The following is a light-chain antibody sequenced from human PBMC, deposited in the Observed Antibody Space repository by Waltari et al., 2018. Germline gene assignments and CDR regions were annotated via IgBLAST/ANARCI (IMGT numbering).Light chain of an antibody. V-gene: IGKV1-5*03. CDR1: QNINYW. Sequence: DIQMTQPPSTLSASVGDRVTITCRASQNINYWLAWYQQKPGKAPNLLIYKASSLESGVPSRFSGSGSGTEFTLTISSLQPGDFATYYCQQYNSFPWTFGQGTKVEIK. CDR3: QQYNSFPWT. J-gene: IGKJ1*01. CDR2: KAS.